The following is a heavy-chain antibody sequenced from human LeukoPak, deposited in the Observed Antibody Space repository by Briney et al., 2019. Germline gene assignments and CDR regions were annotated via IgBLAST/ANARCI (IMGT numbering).Heavy chain of an antibody. Sequence: GGSLRLSCAASGFTFSSYAMSWVRQAPGKGLEWVSVISNSGFSTYYADYVKGRFTISRDNPKNTLYLQMNSLRDEDTAVYYCAKYKISTVTVDYWGQGTLVTVSS. V-gene: IGHV3-23*01. D-gene: IGHD4-11*01. J-gene: IGHJ4*02. CDR2: ISNSGFST. CDR1: GFTFSSYA. CDR3: AKYKISTVTVDY.